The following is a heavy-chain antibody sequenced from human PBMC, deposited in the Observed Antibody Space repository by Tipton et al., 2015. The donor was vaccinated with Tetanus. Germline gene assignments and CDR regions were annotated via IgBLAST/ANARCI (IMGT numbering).Heavy chain of an antibody. V-gene: IGHV1-8*01. Sequence: QLVQSGAEVKKPRASVKVSCKASGYTFTSYDINWVRQATGQGLEWMGWMNPNSGNTGYAQKFQGRVTMTRNTSISTAYMELSSLRSEDTAVYYCARGDTTDYYYYYGMDVWGQGTTVTVSS. CDR2: MNPNSGNT. CDR3: ARGDTTDYYYYYGMDV. CDR1: GYTFTSYD. D-gene: IGHD5-18*01. J-gene: IGHJ6*02.